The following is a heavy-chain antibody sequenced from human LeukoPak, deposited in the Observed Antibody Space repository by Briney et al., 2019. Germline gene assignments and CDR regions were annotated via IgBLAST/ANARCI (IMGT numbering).Heavy chain of an antibody. CDR2: ISSSSYI. CDR1: GFTFSSYS. V-gene: IGHV3-21*01. CDR3: ARDLGIAAAKSDY. Sequence: GGSLRLSCAASGFTFSSYSMNWVRQAPGKGLEWVSSISSSSYIYYADSVKGRFTISRDNAKNSLYLQMNSLRAEDTAVYYCARDLGIAAAKSDYWGQGTLVTVSS. J-gene: IGHJ4*02. D-gene: IGHD6-13*01.